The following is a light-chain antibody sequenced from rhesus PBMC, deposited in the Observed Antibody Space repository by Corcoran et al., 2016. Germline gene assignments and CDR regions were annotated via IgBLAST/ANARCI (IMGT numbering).Light chain of an antibody. CDR1: QSVSSY. CDR2: GAS. J-gene: IGKJ3*01. Sequence: EIVMTQSPATLSLSPGERATLSCRASQSVSSYVAWYQQKPEQAPRLLNYGASSRATGIPDRLSGSGSGTDFTLIISSREPEDVGVYYCQQYNNWNTFGPGTKLDIK. V-gene: IGKV3S9*01. CDR3: QQYNNWNT.